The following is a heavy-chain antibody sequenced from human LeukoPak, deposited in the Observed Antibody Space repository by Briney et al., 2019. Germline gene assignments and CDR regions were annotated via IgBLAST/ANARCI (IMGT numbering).Heavy chain of an antibody. Sequence: PGRSLRLSCAASGFTFSSYGMHWVRQAPGKGLEWVAVISYDGSNKYYADSVKGRFTISRDNSKNTLYLQMNSLRAEDTAVYYCAKDSGYDMGFDPWGQGTLVTVSS. V-gene: IGHV3-30*18. CDR3: AKDSGYDMGFDP. D-gene: IGHD3-9*01. CDR2: ISYDGSNK. J-gene: IGHJ5*02. CDR1: GFTFSSYG.